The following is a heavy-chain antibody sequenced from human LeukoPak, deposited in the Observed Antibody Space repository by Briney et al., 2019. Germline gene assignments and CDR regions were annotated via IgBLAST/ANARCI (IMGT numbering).Heavy chain of an antibody. J-gene: IGHJ4*02. CDR1: GFIFSTYG. CDR2: IWYDGSDK. D-gene: IGHD1-26*01. Sequence: GGSLRLSCSASGFIFSTYGMHWVRQAPGKGLEWVAIIWYDGSDKYYADSVKGRFTISRDNSKNTLYLQMNSLRAEDTAVYYCARGSGSFSGGFDYWGQGTLVTVSS. CDR3: ARGSGSFSGGFDY. V-gene: IGHV3-33*01.